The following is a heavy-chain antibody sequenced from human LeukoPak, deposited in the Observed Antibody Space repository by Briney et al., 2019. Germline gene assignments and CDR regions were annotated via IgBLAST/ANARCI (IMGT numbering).Heavy chain of an antibody. CDR2: IKQDGSEK. CDR1: GFTFSSYW. Sequence: GGSLRLSCAASGFTFSSYWMSWVRQAPGKGLEWVANIKQDGSEKYYVDSVKGRFTISRDNAKNSLYLQMNSLRAEDTAVYYCARVVEYSSSQGQWDAFDIWGQGTMVTVSS. J-gene: IGHJ3*02. D-gene: IGHD6-6*01. CDR3: ARVVEYSSSQGQWDAFDI. V-gene: IGHV3-7*03.